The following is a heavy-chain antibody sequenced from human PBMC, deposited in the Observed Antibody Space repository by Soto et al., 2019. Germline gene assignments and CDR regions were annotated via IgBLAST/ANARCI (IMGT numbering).Heavy chain of an antibody. CDR1: GFTFSSYA. CDR2: ISYDGSNK. D-gene: IGHD2-21*02. J-gene: IGHJ4*02. Sequence: PGGSLRLSCAASGFTFSSYAMHWVRQAPGKGLEWVAVISYDGSNKYYADSVKGRFTISRDNSKNTLYLQMNSLRAEDTAVYYCARDDGGNSADYWGQGTLVTVSS. V-gene: IGHV3-30-3*01. CDR3: ARDDGGNSADY.